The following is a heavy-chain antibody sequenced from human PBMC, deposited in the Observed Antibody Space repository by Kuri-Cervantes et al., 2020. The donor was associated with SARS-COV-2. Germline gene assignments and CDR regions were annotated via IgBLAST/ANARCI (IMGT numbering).Heavy chain of an antibody. CDR2: INPNSGGT. J-gene: IGHJ4*02. CDR3: ARALPEGRFGELIYYFDY. D-gene: IGHD3-10*01. Sequence: ASVKVSCKASGYTFTGYYMHWVRQAPGQGLEWMGWINPNSGGTGYAQKFQGRVTMTRNTSISTAYMELSSLRSEDTAVYYCARALPEGRFGELIYYFDYWGQGTLVTVSS. V-gene: IGHV1-2*02. CDR1: GYTFTGYY.